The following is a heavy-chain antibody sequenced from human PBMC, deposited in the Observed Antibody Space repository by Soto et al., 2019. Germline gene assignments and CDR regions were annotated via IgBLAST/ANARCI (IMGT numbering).Heavy chain of an antibody. Sequence: PSETLSLTCAVYGGSFSGYYWSWIRQPPGKGLEWIGEINHSGSTNYNPSLKSRVTISVDTSKNQFSLKLSSVTAADTAAYYCAREDGYNYVDYWGQGTLVTVSS. CDR2: INHSGST. CDR3: AREDGYNYVDY. D-gene: IGHD5-12*01. CDR1: GGSFSGYY. J-gene: IGHJ4*02. V-gene: IGHV4-34*01.